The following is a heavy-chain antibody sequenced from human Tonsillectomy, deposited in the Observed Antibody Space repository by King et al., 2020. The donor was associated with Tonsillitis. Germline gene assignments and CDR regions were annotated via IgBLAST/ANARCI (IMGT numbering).Heavy chain of an antibody. J-gene: IGHJ4*02. CDR1: GGSISSYY. D-gene: IGHD3-10*01. V-gene: IGHV4-59*01. CDR3: ARGEYYFDY. Sequence: QLQESGPGLVKPSETLSLSCTVSGGSISSYYWSWIRRPPGKELEWIGYIFHSGSTNCNPSLKSRVTISLDTSKNQFSLKLSSVTAADTAVYSCARGEYYFDYWGQGTLVTVSS. CDR2: IFHSGST.